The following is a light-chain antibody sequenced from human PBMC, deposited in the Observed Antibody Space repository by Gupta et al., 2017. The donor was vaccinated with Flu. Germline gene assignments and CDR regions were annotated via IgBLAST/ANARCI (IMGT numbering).Light chain of an antibody. V-gene: IGKV3D-15*01. CDR3: QQYNNWPPVT. CDR1: QSVNRH. CDR2: GAS. Sequence: DILMMQSPAPPSVSPGEIATLSCRASQSVNRHLAWYQQRPGQAPRLLIYGASTRATGIPVRFSGSGSGTEFTLTISSLQSEDFAVYYCQQYNNWPPVTFGQGTRLEI. J-gene: IGKJ5*01.